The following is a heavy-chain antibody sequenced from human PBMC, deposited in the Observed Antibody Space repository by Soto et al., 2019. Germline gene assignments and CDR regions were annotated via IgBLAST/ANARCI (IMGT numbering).Heavy chain of an antibody. V-gene: IGHV3-11*01. D-gene: IGHD1-1*01. CDR3: AREPGKTRAFDI. J-gene: IGHJ3*02. Sequence: GSLRLSCAASGFTFSDYYMSWIRQAPGKGLEWVSYISSSGSTIYYADSVKGRFTISRDNAKNSLYLQMSSLRAEDTAVYYRAREPGKTRAFDIWGQGTMVTVSS. CDR2: ISSSGSTI. CDR1: GFTFSDYY.